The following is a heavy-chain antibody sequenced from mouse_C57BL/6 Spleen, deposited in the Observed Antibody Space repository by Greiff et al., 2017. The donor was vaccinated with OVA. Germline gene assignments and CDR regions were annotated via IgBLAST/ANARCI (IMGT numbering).Heavy chain of an antibody. CDR3: ARLNWDGYFDV. Sequence: EVMLVESGGGLVKPGGSLKLSCAAPGFTFSDYGMHWVRQAPEKGLEWVAYISSGSSTIYYADTVKGRFTISRDNAKNTLFLQMTSLRSEDTAMYYCARLNWDGYFDVWGTGTTVTVSS. CDR2: ISSGSSTI. V-gene: IGHV5-17*01. CDR1: GFTFSDYG. D-gene: IGHD4-1*01. J-gene: IGHJ1*03.